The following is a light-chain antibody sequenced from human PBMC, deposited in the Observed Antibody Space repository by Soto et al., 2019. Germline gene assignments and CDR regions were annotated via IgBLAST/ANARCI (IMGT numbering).Light chain of an antibody. CDR2: GAS. CDR3: LQHNHFPWT. V-gene: IGKV1-17*01. J-gene: IGKJ1*01. Sequence: XMXQSPSSLXAXXXDXVTIXXXASXXXXKDLGWYQQKPGKAPQRLIYGASFLHTGVPSRFSGSGSGTEFTLTISSLQPEDFATYFCLQHNHFPWTFGQGTKV. CDR1: XXXXKD.